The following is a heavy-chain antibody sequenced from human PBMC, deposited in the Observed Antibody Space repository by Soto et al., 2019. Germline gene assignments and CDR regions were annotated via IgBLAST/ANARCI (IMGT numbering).Heavy chain of an antibody. D-gene: IGHD4-17*01. CDR3: ARRLPPYGGNDAFDI. J-gene: IGHJ3*02. V-gene: IGHV4-39*01. CDR2: IYYSGST. CDR1: GGSISSSSYY. Sequence: SETLSLTCTVSGGSISSSSYYWGWIRQPPGKGLEWIGSIYYSGSTYYNPSLKSRVTISVDTSKNQFSLKLSSVTAADTAVYYCARRLPPYGGNDAFDIWGQGTMVTVSS.